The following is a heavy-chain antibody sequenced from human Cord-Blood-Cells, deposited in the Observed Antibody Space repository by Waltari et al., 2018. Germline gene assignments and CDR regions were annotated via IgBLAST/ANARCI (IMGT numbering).Heavy chain of an antibody. J-gene: IGHJ5*02. CDR3: ARVGFGSRAWFDP. V-gene: IGHV4-39*07. CDR2: MYYSGST. CDR1: GGPISSSSYY. Sequence: QLPLQESGPGLVKPSETLSLTCTVSGGPISSSSYYWRLIRQPPGKGLEGFGSMYYSGSTYYNPSLKSRVTISVDTSKNQFSLKLSSVTAADTAVYYCARVGFGSRAWFDPWGQGTLVTVSS. D-gene: IGHD3-16*01.